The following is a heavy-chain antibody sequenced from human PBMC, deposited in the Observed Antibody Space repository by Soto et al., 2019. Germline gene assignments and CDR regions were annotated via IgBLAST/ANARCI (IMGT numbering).Heavy chain of an antibody. CDR1: GYIFTNYW. CDR2: IYLGDSDT. Sequence: EVQLVQSGVEVKKPGESLKISCKCSGYIFTNYWIAWVRQMPGKGLEWMGIIYLGDSDTRYSPSFQGHVTISADKSTSTAFLQWGSLKASVTAMYYCARLPYSGTYYVDYWGQGTLVTVSS. V-gene: IGHV5-51*01. J-gene: IGHJ4*02. D-gene: IGHD1-26*01. CDR3: ARLPYSGTYYVDY.